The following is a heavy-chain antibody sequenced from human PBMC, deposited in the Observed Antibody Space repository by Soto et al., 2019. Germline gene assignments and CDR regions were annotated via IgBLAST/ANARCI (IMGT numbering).Heavy chain of an antibody. D-gene: IGHD3-3*01. Sequence: ASVKVSCKASGYTFTGYYMHWVRQAPGQGLEWMGWINPNSGGTNYAQKLQGRVTMTTDTSTSTAYMELRSLRSDDTAVYYCAVLAYHTAPVDYWGQGTLVTVSS. CDR1: GYTFTGYY. CDR3: AVLAYHTAPVDY. J-gene: IGHJ4*02. CDR2: INPNSGGT. V-gene: IGHV1-2*02.